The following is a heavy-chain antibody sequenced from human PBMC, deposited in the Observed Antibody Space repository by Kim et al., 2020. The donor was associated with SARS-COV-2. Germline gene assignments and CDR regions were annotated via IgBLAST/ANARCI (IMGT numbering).Heavy chain of an antibody. D-gene: IGHD4-4*01. CDR3: AKEATVTGFDP. J-gene: IGHJ5*02. Sequence: TYYADSGKGRFTISRTNSKNTLYLQMNSLRAEDTAVYYCAKEATVTGFDPWGQGTLVTVSS. V-gene: IGHV3-23*01. CDR2: T.